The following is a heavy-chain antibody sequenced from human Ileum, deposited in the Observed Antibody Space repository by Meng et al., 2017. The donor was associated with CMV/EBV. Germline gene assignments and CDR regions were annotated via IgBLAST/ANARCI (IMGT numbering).Heavy chain of an antibody. CDR1: GFTFSSYW. J-gene: IGHJ4*02. Sequence: GGSLRLSCAASGFTFSSYWMSWVRQAPGKGLEWVANIKQDGSEKYYVDSVKGRFTISRDNAKNTLYLQMDSLRAEDTAVYFCASHTHYAGNPPGTHNCWGQGTLVTVSS. V-gene: IGHV3-7*03. CDR3: ASHTHYAGNPPGTHNC. D-gene: IGHD1-14*01. CDR2: IKQDGSEK.